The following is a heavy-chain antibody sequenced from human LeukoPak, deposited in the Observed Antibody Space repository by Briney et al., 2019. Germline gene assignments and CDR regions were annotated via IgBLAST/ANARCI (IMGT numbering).Heavy chain of an antibody. CDR1: GYTLSSYG. V-gene: IGHV1-18*01. J-gene: IGHJ5*02. D-gene: IGHD3-10*01. Sequence: ASVKVSCKASGYTLSSYGISWVRQAPGQGLEWMGWISPYSGYTNNAQNFQGRVSMTTDTTTPTVYMELTSLTSDDTAVYYCAREATMVRGVSYVWFDPWGQGTLVTVSS. CDR3: AREATMVRGVSYVWFDP. CDR2: ISPYSGYT.